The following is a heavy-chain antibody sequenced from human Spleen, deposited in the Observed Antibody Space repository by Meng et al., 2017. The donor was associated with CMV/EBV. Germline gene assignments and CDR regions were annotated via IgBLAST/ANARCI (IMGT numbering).Heavy chain of an antibody. V-gene: IGHV4-34*01. D-gene: IGHD2-15*01. J-gene: IGHJ5*02. CDR3: ARGGGLGYCSGGSCYSSQGWFDP. Sequence: YYWSWLSQPPGKVLEWIGEINHSGSTNYNPSLKSRVTISVDTSKNQFSLKLSSVTAADTAVYYCARGGGLGYCSGGSCYSSQGWFDPWGQGTLVTVSS. CDR2: INHSGST. CDR1: YY.